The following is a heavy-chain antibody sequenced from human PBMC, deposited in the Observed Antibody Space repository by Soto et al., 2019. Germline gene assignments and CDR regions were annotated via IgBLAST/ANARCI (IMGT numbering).Heavy chain of an antibody. V-gene: IGHV1-69*13. CDR2: IIPIFGTA. D-gene: IGHD3-22*01. CDR3: ATSYYDSRRPIYYFDY. J-gene: IGHJ4*02. Sequence: SVKVYCKASGGSFISYAISWVRQAPGQGLEWMGGIIPIFGTANYAQKFQGRVTITADESTSTAYMELSSLRSEDTAVYYCATSYYDSRRPIYYFDYWGQGTLVTVSS. CDR1: GGSFISYA.